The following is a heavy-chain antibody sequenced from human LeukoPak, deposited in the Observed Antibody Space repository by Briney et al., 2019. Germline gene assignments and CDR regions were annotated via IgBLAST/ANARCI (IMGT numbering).Heavy chain of an antibody. D-gene: IGHD3-10*01. J-gene: IGHJ6*02. CDR3: ARDRNGFGDRYYCYGMDV. CDR2: ISSSSSYT. Sequence: PGRSLRLSCAASGFTFSDYYMSWIRQAPGKGLEWVSYISSSSSYTNYADSVKGRFTISRDNAKNSLYLQMNSLRAEDTAVYYCARDRNGFGDRYYCYGMDVWGQGTTVTVSS. CDR1: GFTFSDYY. V-gene: IGHV3-11*05.